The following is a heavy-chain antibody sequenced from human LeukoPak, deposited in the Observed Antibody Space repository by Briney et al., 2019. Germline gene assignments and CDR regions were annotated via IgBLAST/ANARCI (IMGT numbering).Heavy chain of an antibody. Sequence: GSLRLSCAASGFTFSRYAMNWVRQAPGKGLEWVSYINTDSSDIHYADSVKGRFTISRDNARNTLYLQLSSLRAEDSAVYYCARDTFHPGLIDSWGQGTLVTVSS. CDR3: ARDTFHPGLIDS. CDR2: INTDSSDI. V-gene: IGHV3-21*05. J-gene: IGHJ4*02. CDR1: GFTFSRYA. D-gene: IGHD2-21*01.